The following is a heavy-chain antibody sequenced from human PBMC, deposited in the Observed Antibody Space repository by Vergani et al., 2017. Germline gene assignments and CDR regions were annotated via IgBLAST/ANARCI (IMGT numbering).Heavy chain of an antibody. J-gene: IGHJ4*02. D-gene: IGHD3-9*01. CDR3: ARTESFILRYFHWAL. CDR1: GGSITSSSYY. CDR2: IYHSGGA. Sequence: QVHLQESGPGLVKPSETLFLTCTVSGGSITSSSYYWGWIWQPPGKGLEWIGNIYHSGGAYYNPSLKGRVTISVDTSKNQFSLEVTSVTAADTAIYFCARTESFILRYFHWALWGQGTLVTVSS. V-gene: IGHV4-39*01.